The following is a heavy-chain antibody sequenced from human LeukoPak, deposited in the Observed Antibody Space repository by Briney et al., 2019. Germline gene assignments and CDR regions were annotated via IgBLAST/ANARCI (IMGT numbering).Heavy chain of an antibody. J-gene: IGHJ4*02. V-gene: IGHV3-74*01. CDR1: GFTFSSYW. Sequence: PGGSLRLSCAASGFTFSSYWMHWVRQAPGKGLVWVSRINSDGSSTSYADSVKGRFTISRDNAKNTLYLQVNSLRAEDTAVYYCASLAAAAQRDYWGQGTLVTVSS. CDR2: INSDGSST. D-gene: IGHD6-13*01. CDR3: ASLAAAAQRDY.